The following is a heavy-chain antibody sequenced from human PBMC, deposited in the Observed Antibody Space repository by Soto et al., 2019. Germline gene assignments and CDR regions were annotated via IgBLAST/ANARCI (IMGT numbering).Heavy chain of an antibody. V-gene: IGHV1-18*04. CDR2: ISVYNGNT. D-gene: IGHD3-22*01. Sequence: ASVKVSCKASGYTSTTYGINWVRQAPGQGLEWMGWISVYNGNTNYAQKLQGRVTMTTDTSTSTAYMELRSLRSDDTAVYYCARDYSDSSGLYYFAYWGQGTLVIVSS. CDR1: GYTSTTYG. CDR3: ARDYSDSSGLYYFAY. J-gene: IGHJ4*02.